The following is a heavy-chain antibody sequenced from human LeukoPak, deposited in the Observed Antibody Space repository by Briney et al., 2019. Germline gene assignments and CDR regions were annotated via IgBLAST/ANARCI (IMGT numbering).Heavy chain of an antibody. CDR2: ISYDGSNK. J-gene: IGHJ1*01. V-gene: IGHV3-30*01. D-gene: IGHD2-2*01. Sequence: GGSLRLSCAASGFTFSSYAMHWVRQAPGKGLEWVAVISYDGSNKYYADSVKGRFTISRDNSKNTLYLQMNSLRAGDTAVYYCARDMVVVVPAAIGGFQHWGQGTLVTVSS. CDR1: GFTFSSYA. CDR3: ARDMVVVVPAAIGGFQH.